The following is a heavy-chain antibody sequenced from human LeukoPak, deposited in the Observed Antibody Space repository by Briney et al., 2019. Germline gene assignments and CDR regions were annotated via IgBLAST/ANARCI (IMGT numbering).Heavy chain of an antibody. Sequence: GDSLKISCKASGYTFTNSWIGWVRQKPGKGLEWMGIIWPGGSDTRYSPSFQGQVTISADKPITTAYLQWSSLKASDTAMYYCARPVTGVSPSGAIDFWGQGTQVTVSS. CDR2: IWPGGSDT. D-gene: IGHD1-26*01. J-gene: IGHJ4*02. CDR3: ARPVTGVSPSGAIDF. V-gene: IGHV5-51*01. CDR1: GYTFTNSW.